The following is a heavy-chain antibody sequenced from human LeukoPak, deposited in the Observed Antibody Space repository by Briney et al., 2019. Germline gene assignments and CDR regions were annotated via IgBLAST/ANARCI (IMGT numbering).Heavy chain of an antibody. Sequence: TTGGSLRLSCAASGFTFSSYSMNWVRQAPGKGLEWVSSISSSSYIYYADSVKGRFTISRDNAKNSLYLQMNSLRAEDTAVYYCARDCDIAAAGYAFEIWGQGTMVTVSS. CDR3: ARDCDIAAAGYAFEI. J-gene: IGHJ3*02. V-gene: IGHV3-21*01. CDR2: ISSSSYI. D-gene: IGHD6-13*01. CDR1: GFTFSSYS.